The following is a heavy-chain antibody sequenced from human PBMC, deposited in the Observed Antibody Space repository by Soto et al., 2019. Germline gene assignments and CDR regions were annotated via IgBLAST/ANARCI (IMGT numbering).Heavy chain of an antibody. V-gene: IGHV3-49*04. CDR2: IRSKAYGGTT. CDR3: NRNKYSSSWPLDY. D-gene: IGHD6-13*01. Sequence: PGGSLRLSCTASGFTFGDYAMSWVRQAPGKGLEWVGFIRSKAYGGTTEYAASVKGRFTISRDDSKSIAYLQMNSLKTEDTAVYYCNRNKYSSSWPLDYWGQGTLVTVSS. J-gene: IGHJ4*02. CDR1: GFTFGDYA.